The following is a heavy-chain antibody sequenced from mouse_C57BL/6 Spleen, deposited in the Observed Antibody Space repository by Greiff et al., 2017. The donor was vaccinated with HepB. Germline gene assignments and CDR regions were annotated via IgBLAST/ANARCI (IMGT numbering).Heavy chain of an antibody. J-gene: IGHJ4*01. V-gene: IGHV3-6*01. D-gene: IGHD2-4*01. Sequence: ESGPGLVKPSQSLSLTCSVTGYSITSGYYWNWIRQVPGNKLEWMGYISYDGSNNYNPSFKNRISITRDTSKNQFFLKLNSVTTEDTATYYCARWIYDYEGYAMDYWGQGTSVTVSS. CDR2: ISYDGSN. CDR1: GYSITSGYY. CDR3: ARWIYDYEGYAMDY.